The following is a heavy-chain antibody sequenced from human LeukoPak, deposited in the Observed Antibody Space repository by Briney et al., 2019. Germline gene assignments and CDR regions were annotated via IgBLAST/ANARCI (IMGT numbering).Heavy chain of an antibody. Sequence: GGSLRLSCAASGFTFSSYGMHWVRQAPGKGLEWVAVISYDGSNKYYADSVKGRFTISRDNSKNTLYLQMNSLRAEDTAVYYCAKVGEGSSWYLTPYYFDYWGQGTLVTVSS. CDR3: AKVGEGSSWYLTPYYFDY. CDR1: GFTFSSYG. J-gene: IGHJ4*02. D-gene: IGHD6-13*01. CDR2: ISYDGSNK. V-gene: IGHV3-30*18.